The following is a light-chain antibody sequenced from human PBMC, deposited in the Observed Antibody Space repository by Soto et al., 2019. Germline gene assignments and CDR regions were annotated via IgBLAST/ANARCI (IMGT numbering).Light chain of an antibody. CDR3: QSYDSSLSGVV. CDR2: GNS. Sequence: QSVLTQPTSVSGAPGQRVTISCTGSSSNIGAGYDVHWYQQLPGTAPKLLIYGNSNRPSGVPDRFSGSKSGTSASLAITGLRDEDEADYYCQSYDSSLSGVVFAGGTKLTVL. V-gene: IGLV1-40*01. J-gene: IGLJ2*01. CDR1: SSNIGAGYD.